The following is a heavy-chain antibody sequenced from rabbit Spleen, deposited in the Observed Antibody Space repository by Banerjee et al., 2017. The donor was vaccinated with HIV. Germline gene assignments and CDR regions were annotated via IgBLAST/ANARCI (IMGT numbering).Heavy chain of an antibody. Sequence: QEQLVESGGGLVQPGGSLTLSCKASGFDFSSYYMNWVRQAPGKGLEWIGYIDPVFGITYYANWVNGRFSISRENAQNTVLLQMTSLTAADTATYFCARDGAGGSYFALWGQGTLVTVS. V-gene: IGHV1S47*01. CDR2: IDPVFGIT. CDR1: GFDFSSYY. D-gene: IGHD8-1*01. J-gene: IGHJ4*01. CDR3: ARDGAGGSYFAL.